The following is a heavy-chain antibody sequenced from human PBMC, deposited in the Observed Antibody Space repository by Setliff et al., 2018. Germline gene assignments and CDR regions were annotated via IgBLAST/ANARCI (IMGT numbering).Heavy chain of an antibody. V-gene: IGHV1-24*01. CDR1: GYTLTELS. D-gene: IGHD3-10*01. CDR2: VDPEDGET. CDR3: ARPLRYGDYYYYYGMDV. Sequence: GASVKVSCKVSGYTLTELSMHWVRQAPGKGLEWMGLVDPEDGETIYAEKFQGRVTITADTSTDTAYMELSSLRSEDTAVYYCARPLRYGDYYYYYGMDVWGQGTTVTVSS. J-gene: IGHJ6*02.